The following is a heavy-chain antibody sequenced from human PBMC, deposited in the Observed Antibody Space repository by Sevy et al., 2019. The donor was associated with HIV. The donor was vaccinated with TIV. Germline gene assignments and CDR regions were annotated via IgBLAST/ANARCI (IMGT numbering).Heavy chain of an antibody. Sequence: GGSLRLSCAASGFTFSSHGMHWVHRAPGKGLEWVGLISFDGNKRYYPDSVKGRFTISRDNSKNTLYLQMNGLRAEDTAVYYCAKGEGYCSGGSCNPGVSWGQGTLVTVSS. V-gene: IGHV3-30*18. CDR1: GFTFSSHG. D-gene: IGHD2-15*01. CDR2: ISFDGNKR. CDR3: AKGEGYCSGGSCNPGVS. J-gene: IGHJ5*02.